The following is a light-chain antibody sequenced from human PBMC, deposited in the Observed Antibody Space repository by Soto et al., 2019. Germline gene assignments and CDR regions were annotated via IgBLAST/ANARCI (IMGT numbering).Light chain of an antibody. V-gene: IGKV3-20*01. J-gene: IGKJ2*01. CDR1: QSVSNNY. CDR3: QQYGSSSYT. Sequence: EIVLTQSPGTLSLSPGERATLSCRASQSVSNNYLAWYQQKPGQAPRLLIYDASTRATGIPDRIRGSGSGTDFTLTISRLEPEDFAVYFCQQYGSSSYTFGQGKKLDIK. CDR2: DAS.